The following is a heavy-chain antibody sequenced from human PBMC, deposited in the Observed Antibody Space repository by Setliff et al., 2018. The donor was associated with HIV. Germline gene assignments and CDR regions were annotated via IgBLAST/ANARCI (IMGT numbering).Heavy chain of an antibody. Sequence: ASVKVSCKASGYTFTSYGMSWVRQAPGQGLEWMGWISAYNGNTHYAQKFQGRVTITADVSTSTAYMELSSLRSEDTAVYYCARDLLLRWLDYWGQGTLVTVSS. D-gene: IGHD4-17*01. V-gene: IGHV1-18*01. CDR3: ARDLLLRWLDY. CDR2: ISAYNGNT. J-gene: IGHJ4*02. CDR1: GYTFTSYG.